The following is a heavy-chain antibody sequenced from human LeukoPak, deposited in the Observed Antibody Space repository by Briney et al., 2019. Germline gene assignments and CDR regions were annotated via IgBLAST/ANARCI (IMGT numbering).Heavy chain of an antibody. D-gene: IGHD2-2*01. CDR1: GFTFSSYG. Sequence: PGGSLRLSCAASGFTFSSYGMHWVRQAPGKGLEWVAVISYDGSNKYYADSVKGRFTISRDNSKNTLYPQMNSLRAEDTAVYYCAREIVVVPAAINYYYGMDVWGQGTTVTVSS. CDR2: ISYDGSNK. J-gene: IGHJ6*02. V-gene: IGHV3-30*03. CDR3: AREIVVVPAAINYYYGMDV.